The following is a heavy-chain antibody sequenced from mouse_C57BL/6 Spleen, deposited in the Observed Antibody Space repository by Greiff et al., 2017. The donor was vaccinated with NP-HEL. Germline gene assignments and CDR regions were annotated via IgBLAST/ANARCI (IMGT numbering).Heavy chain of an antibody. CDR1: GFSLTSYA. CDR2: IWTGGGT. Sequence: VKLMESGPGLVAPSQSLSITCTVSGFSLTSYAISWVRQPPGKGLEWLGLIWTGGGTNYNSALKSRLSISKDNSKSQVFLKMNSLQTDDTARYYCARKGGNYAYFDYWGQGTTLTVSS. D-gene: IGHD2-1*01. CDR3: ARKGGNYAYFDY. V-gene: IGHV2-9-1*01. J-gene: IGHJ2*01.